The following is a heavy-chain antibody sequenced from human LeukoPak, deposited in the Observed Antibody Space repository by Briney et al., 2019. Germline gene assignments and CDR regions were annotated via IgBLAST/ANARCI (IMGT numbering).Heavy chain of an antibody. CDR1: GFTFIDYA. CDR3: STALEK. D-gene: IGHD2-15*01. Sequence: GGSLRLSCEGSGFTFIDYAMNWVRQAPGKGLEWVANINQDGSEKYYVDSVKGRFTISRDNAENSLYLQMDSLRAEDTAVYYCSTALEKWGQGILVTVSS. CDR2: INQDGSEK. J-gene: IGHJ4*02. V-gene: IGHV3-7*01.